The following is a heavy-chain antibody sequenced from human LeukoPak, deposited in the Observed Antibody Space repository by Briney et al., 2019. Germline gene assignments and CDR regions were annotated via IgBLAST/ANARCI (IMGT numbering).Heavy chain of an antibody. V-gene: IGHV4-31*03. J-gene: IGHJ5*02. Sequence: SQTLSLTCTVSGGSISSGGYYWSWIRPHKGKGLEWIGYIYYSGSTYYNPSLKSRVTISVDTSKNQFSLKLSSVTAADTAVYYCARGDSGGDWFDPWGQGTLDTVSS. CDR2: IYYSGST. D-gene: IGHD1-26*01. CDR1: GGSISSGGYY. CDR3: ARGDSGGDWFDP.